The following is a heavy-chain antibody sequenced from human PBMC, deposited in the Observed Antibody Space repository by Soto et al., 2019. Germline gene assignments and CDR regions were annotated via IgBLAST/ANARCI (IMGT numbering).Heavy chain of an antibody. J-gene: IGHJ5*01. CDR1: GYTFTSYD. Sequence: ASVKVSCKASGYTFTSYDINSVLQTAGQGLEWMGWMSPKTANTGYAQKFQGRVTMTRSTSISTAYMELSSLTSEDTAVYYCTGGPPNWGFDSWGQGTPVTVSS. CDR3: TGGPPNWGFDS. D-gene: IGHD7-27*01. CDR2: MSPKTANT. V-gene: IGHV1-8*01.